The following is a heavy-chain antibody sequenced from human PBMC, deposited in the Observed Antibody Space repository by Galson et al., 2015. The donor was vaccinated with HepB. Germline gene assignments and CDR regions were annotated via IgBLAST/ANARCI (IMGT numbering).Heavy chain of an antibody. J-gene: IGHJ3*02. CDR1: GYTFTSYY. V-gene: IGHV1-46*01. CDR2: INPSGGST. CDR3: ARDMGQWPDAFDI. Sequence: SVKVSCKASGYTFTSYYMHWVRQAPGQGLEWMGIINPSGGSTSYAQKFQGRVTMTTDTSTSTAYMELRSLRSDDTAVYYCARDMGQWPDAFDIWGQGTMVTVSS. D-gene: IGHD6-19*01.